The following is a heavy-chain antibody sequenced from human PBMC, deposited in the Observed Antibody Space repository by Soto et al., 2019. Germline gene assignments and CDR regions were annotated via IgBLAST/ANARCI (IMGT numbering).Heavy chain of an antibody. V-gene: IGHV1-69*01. Sequence: QVQLVPSGAEVKKPGSSVKVSCKASGVTFSSYAISWVRQAPGQGLAWLGGIIPIFGTANYAQKVQGRVTRTADEATSTADMELSSLRAEDTAVYYGARVGGAANQGEYYFDYWGQGTRVTVSS. D-gene: IGHD2-15*01. J-gene: IGHJ4*02. CDR3: ARVGGAANQGEYYFDY. CDR2: IIPIFGTA. CDR1: GVTFSSYA.